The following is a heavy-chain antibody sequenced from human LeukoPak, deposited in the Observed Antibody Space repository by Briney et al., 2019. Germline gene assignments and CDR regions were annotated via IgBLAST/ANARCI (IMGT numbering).Heavy chain of an antibody. V-gene: IGHV3-21*01. J-gene: IGHJ4*02. CDR3: AKTQRGYSYGYADY. Sequence: GGSLRLSCAASGFTFSSYSMNWVRQAPGKGLEWVSPISSSSSYIYYADSVKGRFTISRDNAKNSLYLQMNSLRAEDTAVYYCAKTQRGYSYGYADYWGQGTLVTVSS. D-gene: IGHD5-18*01. CDR2: ISSSSSYI. CDR1: GFTFSSYS.